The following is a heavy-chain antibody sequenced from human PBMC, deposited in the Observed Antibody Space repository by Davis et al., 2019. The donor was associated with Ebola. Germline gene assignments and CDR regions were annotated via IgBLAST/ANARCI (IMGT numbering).Heavy chain of an antibody. J-gene: IGHJ6*02. D-gene: IGHD5-24*01. Sequence: GESLKISCAASGFTFSDYYMSWIRQAPGKGLAWVSYISSSGRSIYYADAVKGRFTISMDNAKNSLYLQMNILRAEDTAVYYCARWARWLQLRGDYYYYGMDVWGQGTTVTVSS. CDR3: ARWARWLQLRGDYYYYGMDV. CDR1: GFTFSDYY. CDR2: ISSSGRSI. V-gene: IGHV3-11*01.